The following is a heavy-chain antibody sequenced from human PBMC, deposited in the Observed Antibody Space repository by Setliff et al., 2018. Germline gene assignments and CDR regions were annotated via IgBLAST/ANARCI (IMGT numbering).Heavy chain of an antibody. CDR3: ARGKGSWVLLRWFDP. CDR2: INYSGST. Sequence: PSETLSLTCTVSGGSISSSSYYWGWIRQPPGKGLEWIGNINYSGSTYYNPSLKSRVTISVDTSKNQFSLKLSSVTAADTAVYYCARGKGSWVLLRWFDPWGQGTLVTVSS. D-gene: IGHD3-10*01. J-gene: IGHJ5*02. CDR1: GGSISSSSYY. V-gene: IGHV4-39*07.